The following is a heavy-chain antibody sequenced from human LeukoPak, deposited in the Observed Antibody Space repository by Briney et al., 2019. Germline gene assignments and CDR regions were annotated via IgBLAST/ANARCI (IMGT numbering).Heavy chain of an antibody. Sequence: GGSLRLSCAASGFTFGSYTMHWVRQPPGKGLDWVALISYDGSEKSYADSVKGRFTISRHNTKNTLYLQINILRAEDTAVYYCARDLYSYGPFDYWGQGTLVTVSS. D-gene: IGHD5-18*01. CDR1: GFTFGSYT. V-gene: IGHV3-30*04. J-gene: IGHJ4*02. CDR2: ISYDGSEK. CDR3: ARDLYSYGPFDY.